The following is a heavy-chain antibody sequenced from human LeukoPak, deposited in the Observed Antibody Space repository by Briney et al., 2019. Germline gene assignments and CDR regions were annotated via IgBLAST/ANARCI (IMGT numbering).Heavy chain of an antibody. CDR3: ARVYCSSTSCYPVGYNFDY. Sequence: SETLSLTCTVSGRSISSYYWSWIRQPPGKGLEWIGYIHYSGTTNYNPSLKSRVTIPVDTPKNQFSLKLSSVTAADTAVYYCARVYCSSTSCYPVGYNFDYWREGALVTVCS. V-gene: IGHV4-59*01. D-gene: IGHD2-2*01. CDR1: GRSISSYY. J-gene: IGHJ4*02. CDR2: IHYSGTT.